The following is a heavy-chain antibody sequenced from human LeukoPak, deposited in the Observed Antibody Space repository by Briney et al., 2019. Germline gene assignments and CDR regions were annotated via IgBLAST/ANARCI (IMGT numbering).Heavy chain of an antibody. CDR3: AKQAGWGGYFYFLPFDF. V-gene: IGHV3-23*01. CDR2: FGHNGGIT. CDR1: GFTFSYYG. D-gene: IGHD2-21*01. J-gene: IGHJ4*02. Sequence: GGSLRLSCAASGFTFSYYGMSWVRQAPGKGLEWVSGFGHNGGITYADSVKGRFTISRDNSKNTLYLQMNSLRAEDTAVYFCAKQAGWGGYFYFLPFDFWGRGTLVTVSS.